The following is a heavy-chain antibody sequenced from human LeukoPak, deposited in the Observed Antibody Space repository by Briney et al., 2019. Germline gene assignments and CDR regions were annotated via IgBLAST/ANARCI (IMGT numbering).Heavy chain of an antibody. D-gene: IGHD5-12*01. CDR1: GFTISSNY. CDR3: ARDRSGYDLPESNFDY. V-gene: IGHV3-53*01. Sequence: GGSLRLSCAASGFTISSNYMSWVRQAPGKGLEWVSVIYSGGSTYYADSVKGRFTISRDNSKNTLYLQMNSLRAEDTAVYHCARDRSGYDLPESNFDYWGQGTLVTVSS. J-gene: IGHJ4*02. CDR2: IYSGGST.